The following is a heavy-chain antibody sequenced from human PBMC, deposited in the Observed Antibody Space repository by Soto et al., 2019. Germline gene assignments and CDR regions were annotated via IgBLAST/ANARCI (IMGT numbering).Heavy chain of an antibody. D-gene: IGHD2-15*01. J-gene: IGHJ3*02. CDR2: ISGSGGST. CDR1: GFTFSSYA. CDR3: AKDGGLDPEVVVAATKSAFDI. Sequence: GGSLRLSCAASGFTFSSYAMSWVRQAPGKGLEWVSAISGSGGSTYYADSVKGRFTISRDNSKNTLYLQMNSLRAEDTAVYYCAKDGGLDPEVVVAATKSAFDIWGQGTMVTVSS. V-gene: IGHV3-23*01.